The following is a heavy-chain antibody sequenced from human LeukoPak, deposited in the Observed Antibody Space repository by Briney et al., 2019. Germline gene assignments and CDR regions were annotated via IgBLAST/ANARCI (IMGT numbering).Heavy chain of an antibody. Sequence: ASVKVSCKASGGTFSSYAISWVRQAPGQGLEWMGWISAYNGNTNYAQKLQGRVTMTADTSTSTAYMELRSLRSDDTAVYYCARLVPNYYDSSGYYWGGGAFDIWGQGTMVTVSS. J-gene: IGHJ3*02. V-gene: IGHV1-18*01. CDR1: GGTFSSYA. CDR3: ARLVPNYYDSSGYYWGGGAFDI. D-gene: IGHD3-22*01. CDR2: ISAYNGNT.